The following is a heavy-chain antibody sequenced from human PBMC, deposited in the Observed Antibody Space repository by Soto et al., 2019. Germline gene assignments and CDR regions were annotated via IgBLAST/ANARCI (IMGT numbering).Heavy chain of an antibody. CDR3: ARGITLPTPLDY. V-gene: IGHV1-3*05. D-gene: IGHD1-20*01. Sequence: QVQLVQSGAEEKKPGASVKVSCKASGYTFTSYAMHWVRQAPGQRPEWMGWINAGNGNTKYSQKFQGRVTITRDTPESKAYMELSSLRPEARVVYYCARGITLPTPLDYWAREPWSPSPQ. J-gene: IGHJ4*02. CDR2: INAGNGNT. CDR1: GYTFTSYA.